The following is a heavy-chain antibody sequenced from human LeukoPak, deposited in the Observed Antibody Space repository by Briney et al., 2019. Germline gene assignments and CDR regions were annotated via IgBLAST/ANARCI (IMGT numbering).Heavy chain of an antibody. CDR2: IIPILGIA. D-gene: IGHD2-2*01. CDR3: ARGGTVVPAAPDAFDI. V-gene: IGHV1-69*04. J-gene: IGHJ3*02. Sequence: ASVKVSCKASGYTFTSYDINWVRQATGQGLEWMGRIIPILGIANYAQKFQGRVTITADKSTSTAYMELSSLRSEDTAVYYCARGGTVVPAAPDAFDIWGQGTMVTVSS. CDR1: GYTFTSYD.